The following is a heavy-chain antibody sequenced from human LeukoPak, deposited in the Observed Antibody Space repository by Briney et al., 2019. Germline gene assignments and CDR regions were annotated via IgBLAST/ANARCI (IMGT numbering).Heavy chain of an antibody. CDR1: GESFSGHY. V-gene: IGHV4-34*01. CDR2: INHSGST. CDR3: ARPRYGSGSLDS. Sequence: SETLSLTCAVYGESFSGHYWTWIRQPAGRGLEWIGEINHSGSTTSNPSLNNRVTISVDTSKNQFSLKLTSVTAADTAVYYCARPRYGSGSLDSWGQGTLVTVSS. D-gene: IGHD3-10*01. J-gene: IGHJ4*02.